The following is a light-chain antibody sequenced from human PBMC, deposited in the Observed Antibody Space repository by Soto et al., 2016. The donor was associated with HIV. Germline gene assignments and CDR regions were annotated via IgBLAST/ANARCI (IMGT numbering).Light chain of an antibody. J-gene: IGLJ2*01. CDR3: QVWDSSSDHVL. Sequence: SYVLTQAPSMSVAPGKTARITCGGNNIGSKSVHWYQQKPGQAPVLVVYDNSDRPSGIPERIFGSNSGNTATLTISRVEAGDEADYYCQVWDSSSDHVLFGGGTKLTVL. CDR2: DNS. V-gene: IGLV3-21*03. CDR1: NIGSKS.